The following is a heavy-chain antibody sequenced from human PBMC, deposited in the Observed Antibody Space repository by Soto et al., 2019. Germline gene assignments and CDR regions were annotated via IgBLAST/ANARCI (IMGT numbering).Heavy chain of an antibody. CDR1: GFTFSSYP. V-gene: IGHV3-23*01. J-gene: IGHJ4*02. CDR2: ISGSGGST. CDR3: ANGKGGSLSYLVEY. D-gene: IGHD1-26*01. Sequence: EVQLLESGGGLVQPGGSLRLSCAASGFTFSSYPMSLVRQAPGKGLEWVSTISGSGGSTYYADSVKGRFTISRDNSKNTLYLKMNGLRAEYTALYYCANGKGGSLSYLVEYWGQGTLVTVSS.